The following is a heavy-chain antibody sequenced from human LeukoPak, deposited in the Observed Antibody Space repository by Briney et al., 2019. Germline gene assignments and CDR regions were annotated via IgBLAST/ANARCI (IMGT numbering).Heavy chain of an antibody. D-gene: IGHD3-10*01. Sequence: GGSLRLSCAASGFTFSSYAMSWVRQAPGKGLEWVSAISGSGGSTYYADSVKGRFTIPRDNSKNTLYLQMNSLRPELTAVYSGEKTVYLWFGELFEGDDLDIWGQGTMVTVSS. CDR3: EKTVYLWFGELFEGDDLDI. CDR2: ISGSGGST. J-gene: IGHJ3*02. CDR1: GFTFSSYA. V-gene: IGHV3-23*01.